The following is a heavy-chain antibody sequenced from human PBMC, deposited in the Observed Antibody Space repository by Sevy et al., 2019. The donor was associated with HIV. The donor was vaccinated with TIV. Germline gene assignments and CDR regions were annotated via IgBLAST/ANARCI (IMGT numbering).Heavy chain of an antibody. D-gene: IGHD3-10*01. CDR2: IYYNGHI. CDR1: GGSITSLY. CDR3: SGENAWGRGYS. V-gene: IGHV4-59*08. J-gene: IGHJ4*02. Sequence: SETLSLTCTVSGGSITSLYWNWIRQPPGKGLDWIANIYYNGHINYNPSLKSLVTLSLDTSKNQFSLRLSSVSAAVTAMYYYSGENAWGRGYSWGQGTLVTVSS.